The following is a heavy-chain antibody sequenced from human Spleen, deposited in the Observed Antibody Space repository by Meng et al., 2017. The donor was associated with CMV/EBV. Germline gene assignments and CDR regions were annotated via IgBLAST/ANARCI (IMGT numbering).Heavy chain of an antibody. Sequence: SETLSLTCSVAGGSVSSGSFYWSWIRQPPGKGLELIGYIFSSGSTKYNPALNGRVTMSVDTSKSQFSLKLSSVTAADTAKYYCARTKYYDFWSGYYPLLDASDIWGQGTMVTVSS. CDR2: IFSSGST. CDR3: ARTKYYDFWSGYYPLLDASDI. J-gene: IGHJ3*02. D-gene: IGHD3-3*01. CDR1: GGSVSSGSFY. V-gene: IGHV4-61*01.